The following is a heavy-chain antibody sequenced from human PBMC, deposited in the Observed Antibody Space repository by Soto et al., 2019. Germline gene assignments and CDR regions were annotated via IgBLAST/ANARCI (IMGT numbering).Heavy chain of an antibody. CDR1: GFTFSSYA. CDR3: AKQAGYNSDPFDY. CDR2: ISAGGGNT. D-gene: IGHD6-19*01. J-gene: IGHJ4*02. Sequence: HPGGSLRLSCAASGFTFSSYAMSWVRQAPGKGLEWVSGISAGGGNTYYADSVKGRFTISRDNSKNTLYLQMNSLRAEDTAVYYCAKQAGYNSDPFDYWGQGTLVTVSS. V-gene: IGHV3-23*01.